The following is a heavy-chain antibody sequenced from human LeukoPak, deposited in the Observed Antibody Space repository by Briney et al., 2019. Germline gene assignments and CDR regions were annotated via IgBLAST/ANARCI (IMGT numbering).Heavy chain of an antibody. CDR2: ISGSGGST. D-gene: IGHD3-10*02. V-gene: IGHV3-23*01. CDR1: GFTFSNYA. J-gene: IGHJ6*04. CDR3: AELGITMIGGV. Sequence: GGSLRLSCAASGFTFSNYAMNWVRQAPGKGLEWVSGISGSGGSTYYADSVKGRFTISRDNSKNTLYLQMNSLRAEDTAVYYCAELGITMIGGVWGKGTTVTVSS.